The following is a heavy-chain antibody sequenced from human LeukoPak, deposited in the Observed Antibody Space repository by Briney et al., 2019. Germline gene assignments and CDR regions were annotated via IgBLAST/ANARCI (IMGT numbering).Heavy chain of an antibody. Sequence: SETLSLTCTVSGGSISYYYWSWIRQSPGKGLEWIGYIYYSGTTNYNPSLTSRVTISVDTSKNQFSLQLRSVTAADTAVYYCAREEPQTTVPEGMDVWGQGTTVTVSS. V-gene: IGHV4-59*01. J-gene: IGHJ6*02. D-gene: IGHD4-17*01. CDR1: GGSISYYY. CDR3: AREEPQTTVPEGMDV. CDR2: IYYSGTT.